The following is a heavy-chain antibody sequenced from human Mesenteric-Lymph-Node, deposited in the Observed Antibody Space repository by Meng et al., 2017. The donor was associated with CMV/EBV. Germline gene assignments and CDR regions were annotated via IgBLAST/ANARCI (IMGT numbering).Heavy chain of an antibody. V-gene: IGHV1-8*01. J-gene: IGHJ6*02. Sequence: ASVKVSCKASGYTFTSYDINWVRQATGQGLEGMGWMNPNSGNTGYAQKFQGRVTMTRNTSISTAYMELSSLRSEDTAVYYCARGTVVPAALGNYYYYGMDVWGQGTTVTVSS. CDR2: MNPNSGNT. CDR1: GYTFTSYD. D-gene: IGHD2-2*01. CDR3: ARGTVVPAALGNYYYYGMDV.